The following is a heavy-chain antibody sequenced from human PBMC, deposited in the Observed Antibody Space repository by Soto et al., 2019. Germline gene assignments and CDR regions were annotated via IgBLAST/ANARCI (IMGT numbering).Heavy chain of an antibody. CDR2: IYYSGST. V-gene: IGHV4-61*01. D-gene: IGHD6-19*01. CDR1: GGSVSSGSYY. Sequence: QVQLQESGPGLVKPSETLSLTCTVSGGSVSSGSYYRSWIRQPPGKGLGWIGYIYYSGSTNYKPSLRSRVTIPVDTSKNQFSLKLSSVTAADTAVYYCARAKAVAGNYAFDIWGQGTMVTVSS. CDR3: ARAKAVAGNYAFDI. J-gene: IGHJ3*02.